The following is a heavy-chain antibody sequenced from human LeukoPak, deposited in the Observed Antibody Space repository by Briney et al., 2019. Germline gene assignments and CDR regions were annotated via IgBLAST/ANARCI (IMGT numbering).Heavy chain of an antibody. CDR1: GGTFNSYG. CDR3: ARGGLWFGESNYFSYYMDV. D-gene: IGHD3-10*01. J-gene: IGHJ6*03. CDR2: INPSGGST. Sequence: ASVKVSCKASGGTFNSYGIIWVRQAPGQGLEWMGIINPSGGSTNYAQKFQGRVTMTRDTSTTTVYMELSSLRSEDTAVYYCARGGLWFGESNYFSYYMDVWGKGTTVTISS. V-gene: IGHV1-46*02.